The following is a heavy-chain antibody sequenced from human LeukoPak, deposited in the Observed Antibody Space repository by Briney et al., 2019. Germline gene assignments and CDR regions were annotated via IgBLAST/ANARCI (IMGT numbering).Heavy chain of an antibody. CDR3: ARRHYYYGMDV. J-gene: IGHJ6*02. V-gene: IGHV4-39*01. CDR2: IYYSGST. CDR1: GGSISSSSYY. Sequence: SETLSLTCTVSGGSISSSSYYWGWIRQPPGKGLEWIGSIYYSGSTYYNPSLKSRVTISVDTSKNQFSLKLSSVTAADTAVYYCARRHYYYGMDVWGQGTTATVSS.